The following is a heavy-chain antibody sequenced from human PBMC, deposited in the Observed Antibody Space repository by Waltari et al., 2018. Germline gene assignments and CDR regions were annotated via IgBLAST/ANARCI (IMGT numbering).Heavy chain of an antibody. J-gene: IGHJ6*02. D-gene: IGHD1-7*01. CDR2: IYYSGGT. V-gene: IGHV4-39*01. Sequence: QLQLQESGPGLVKPSETLSLTCTVSGGSISSSSYYWGWIRQPPGKGLEWIGSIYYSGGTNDNPHLKSRVTISVDTSKNQFSLKLSSVTAADTAVYYCARHGNWNYVSYYYYGMDVWGHGTTVTVSS. CDR1: GGSISSSSYY. CDR3: ARHGNWNYVSYYYYGMDV.